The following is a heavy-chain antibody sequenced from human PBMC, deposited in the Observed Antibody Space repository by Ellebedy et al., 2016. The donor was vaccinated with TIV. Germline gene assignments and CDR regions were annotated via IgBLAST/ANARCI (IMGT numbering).Heavy chain of an antibody. CDR1: GYIVTNHA. CDR3: ARDKPGGDNWFDP. D-gene: IGHD3-16*01. Sequence: AASVKVSCKASGYIVTNHAIHWVRQAPGQSFEWMGWIYPANGDTKYSQQFQGSVTFTSDTAASTAYMELSSLRSEDTAVYYWARDKPGGDNWFDPWGQGTLVTVSS. CDR2: IYPANGDT. V-gene: IGHV1-3*01. J-gene: IGHJ5*02.